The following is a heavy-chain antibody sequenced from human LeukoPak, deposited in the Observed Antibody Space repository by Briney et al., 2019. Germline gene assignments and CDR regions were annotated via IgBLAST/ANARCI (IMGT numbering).Heavy chain of an antibody. Sequence: GGSLRLSCAASGFTFNTYSMNWVRQAPGKGLEWISYISSNGGTTFYADSVKGRFTISRDNSKNTLYLQMNSLRAEDTAVYYCAKGGQQLVFDYWGQGTLVTVSS. CDR2: ISSNGGTT. D-gene: IGHD6-13*01. CDR1: GFTFNTYS. V-gene: IGHV3-48*01. CDR3: AKGGQQLVFDY. J-gene: IGHJ4*02.